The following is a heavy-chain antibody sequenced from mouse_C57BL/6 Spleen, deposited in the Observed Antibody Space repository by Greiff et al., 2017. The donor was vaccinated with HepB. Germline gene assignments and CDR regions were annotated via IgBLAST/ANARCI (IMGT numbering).Heavy chain of an antibody. CDR2: IDPSDSYT. CDR1: GYTFTSYW. CDR3: ARWDDVYYRFAY. J-gene: IGHJ3*01. D-gene: IGHD2-3*01. Sequence: QVQLQQPGAELVKPGASVKLSCKASGYTFTSYWMQWVKQRPGQGLEWIGEIDPSDSYTNYNQKFKGKATLTVDTSSSTAYMQLSSLTSEDSAVYYCARWDDVYYRFAYWGQGTLVTVSA. V-gene: IGHV1-50*01.